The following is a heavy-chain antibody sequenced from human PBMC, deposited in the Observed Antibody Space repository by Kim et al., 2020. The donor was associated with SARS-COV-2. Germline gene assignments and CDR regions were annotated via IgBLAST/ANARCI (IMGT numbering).Heavy chain of an antibody. D-gene: IGHD3-16*01. CDR3: AKERWGGANSLDY. V-gene: IGHV3-23*01. J-gene: IGHJ4*02. CDR2: IDTSAGNT. Sequence: GGSLRLSCAGSGFTLSTYAMSWVRQAPGKGLEWVSGIDTSAGNTGYADSVKGRFTIFGDNSKNTLYLQMNSLRAEDTAVYYGAKERWGGANSLDYWGQG. CDR1: GFTLSTYA.